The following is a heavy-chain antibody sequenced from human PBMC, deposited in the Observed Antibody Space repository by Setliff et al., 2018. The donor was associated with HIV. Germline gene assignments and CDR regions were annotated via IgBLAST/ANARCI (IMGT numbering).Heavy chain of an antibody. J-gene: IGHJ2*01. CDR1: GDSFNNYH. V-gene: IGHV4-59*01. CDR2: FHYRGSP. CDR3: ARSVARDYWYFGH. Sequence: SETLSLTCTVSGDSFNNYHWSWIRRPPGEGLQFLGFFHYRGSPIYNPSLKSRVKISVDTSKNQFSLNLTSVTAADTAVYYCARSVARDYWYFGHWGRGTLVTVSS. D-gene: IGHD6-6*01.